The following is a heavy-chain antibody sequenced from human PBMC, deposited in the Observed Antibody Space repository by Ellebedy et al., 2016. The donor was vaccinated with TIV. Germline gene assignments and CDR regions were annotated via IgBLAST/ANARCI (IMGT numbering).Heavy chain of an antibody. Sequence: PGGSLRLSCAASGFIFSGYWMHWVRQAPGKGLVWVSRINSDGSDTAYADSVRGRFTISRDNAKNTLYLQMNSLRAEDTAVYYCAREWSAFDLWGQGTMVTVSS. CDR3: AREWSAFDL. J-gene: IGHJ3*01. V-gene: IGHV3-74*01. CDR2: INSDGSDT. D-gene: IGHD3-3*01. CDR1: GFIFSGYW.